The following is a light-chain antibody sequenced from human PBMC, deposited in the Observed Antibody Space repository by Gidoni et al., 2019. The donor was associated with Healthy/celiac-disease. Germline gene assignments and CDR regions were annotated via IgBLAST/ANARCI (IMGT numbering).Light chain of an antibody. CDR3: GTWDSSLSAGV. V-gene: IGLV1-51*01. CDR2: DNN. CDR1: SPNIGNNY. Sequence: QSVLTQPPPVSAAPGQKVTIPCSGSSPNIGNNYVSWYQQLPGTAPKLLIYDNNKRPSGIPDRFSGSKSGSSATLGITGLQTGDEADYYCGTWDSSLSAGVFGGGTKLTV. J-gene: IGLJ3*02.